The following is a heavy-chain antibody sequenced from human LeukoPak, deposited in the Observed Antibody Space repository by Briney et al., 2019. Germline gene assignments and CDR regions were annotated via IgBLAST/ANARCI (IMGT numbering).Heavy chain of an antibody. J-gene: IGHJ4*02. CDR3: ARDYDSSGYRGQRGLGHGDY. CDR2: ISAYNGNT. Sequence: GASVKVSCRASGYTFTSYGISWVRQAPGQGLEWMEWISAYNGNTNYAQKLQGRVTMTTDTSTSTAYMELRSLRSDDTAVYYCARDYDSSGYRGQRGLGHGDYWGQGTLVTVSS. CDR1: GYTFTSYG. V-gene: IGHV1-18*01. D-gene: IGHD3-22*01.